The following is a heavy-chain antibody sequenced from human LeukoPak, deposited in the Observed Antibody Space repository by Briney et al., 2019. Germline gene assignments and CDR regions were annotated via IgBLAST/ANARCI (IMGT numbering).Heavy chain of an antibody. Sequence: ASVKVSCKASGYTFTGYYMHWVRQAPGQGLEWMGWINPNSGGTHYAQKFQGRVTMTRDTSISTAYMELSTLRSDDTAVYYCAKDSCGGSCNSYWFDPWGQGTLVTVSS. J-gene: IGHJ5*02. CDR3: AKDSCGGSCNSYWFDP. V-gene: IGHV1-2*02. D-gene: IGHD2-15*01. CDR2: INPNSGGT. CDR1: GYTFTGYY.